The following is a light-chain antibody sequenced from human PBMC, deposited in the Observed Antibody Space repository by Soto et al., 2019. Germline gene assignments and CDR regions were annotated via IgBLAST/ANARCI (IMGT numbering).Light chain of an antibody. Sequence: DIQMTQSPSSLSASVGDRVTITCRASQSISSYLNWYQQKPGKAPKLLIYAASSLQSGVPSRFSGSRSGTDFTLNISSLQPEDFATYYCKQSYSTPITFGQGTRLEIK. J-gene: IGKJ5*01. CDR3: KQSYSTPIT. CDR1: QSISSY. V-gene: IGKV1-39*01. CDR2: AAS.